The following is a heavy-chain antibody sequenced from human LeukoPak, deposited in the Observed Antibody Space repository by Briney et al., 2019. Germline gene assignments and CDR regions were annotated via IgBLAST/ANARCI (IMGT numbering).Heavy chain of an antibody. D-gene: IGHD3-9*01. Sequence: SETLSLTCTVSGGSISSSSYYWGWIRQPPGKGLEWIGSIYYSGSTYYNPSLKSRVTISVDTSKNQFSLKLSSVTAADTAVYYCAREVPDWLLSNYMDVWGKGTTVTISS. V-gene: IGHV4-39*07. CDR1: GGSISSSSYY. J-gene: IGHJ6*03. CDR3: AREVPDWLLSNYMDV. CDR2: IYYSGST.